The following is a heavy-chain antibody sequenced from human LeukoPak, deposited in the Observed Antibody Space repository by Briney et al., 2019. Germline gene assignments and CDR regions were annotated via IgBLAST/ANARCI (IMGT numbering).Heavy chain of an antibody. J-gene: IGHJ4*02. CDR3: ARVGYCSSTSCYPHFDY. Sequence: ASVKVSCKASGYTFTSYYMHWVRQAPGQGLEWMGIINPSGGSTSYAQEFQGRVTMTRDTSTSTVYMELSSLRSEDTAVYYCARVGYCSSTSCYPHFDYWGQGTLVTVSS. CDR2: INPSGGST. V-gene: IGHV1-46*01. D-gene: IGHD2-2*01. CDR1: GYTFTSYY.